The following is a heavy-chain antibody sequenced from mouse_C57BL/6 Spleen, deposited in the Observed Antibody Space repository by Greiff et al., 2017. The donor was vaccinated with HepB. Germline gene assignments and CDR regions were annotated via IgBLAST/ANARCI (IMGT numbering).Heavy chain of an antibody. CDR3: AHLLWFYAMDY. V-gene: IGHV1-82*01. Sequence: QVQLKESGPELVKPGASVKISCKASGYAFSSSWMNWVKQRPGKGLEWIGRIYPGDGDTNYNGKFKGKATLTADKSSSTAYMQLSSLTSEDSAVYFCAHLLWFYAMDYWGQGTSVTVSS. CDR2: IYPGDGDT. D-gene: IGHD2-2*01. J-gene: IGHJ4*01. CDR1: GYAFSSSW.